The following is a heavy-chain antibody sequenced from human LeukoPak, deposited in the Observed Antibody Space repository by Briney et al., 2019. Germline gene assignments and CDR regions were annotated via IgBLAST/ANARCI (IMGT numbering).Heavy chain of an antibody. D-gene: IGHD3-22*01. Sequence: ASVKVSCKTSGYTFTSYAVNWVRQAPGRGLEWMGWINTNTRNPTYAQGFTGRFVFSLDTSVSTAYLQISSLKAEDTAVYYCARAVKGNYYDSSGYYYFDYWGQGTLVTVSS. V-gene: IGHV7-4-1*02. J-gene: IGHJ4*02. CDR1: GYTFTSYA. CDR3: ARAVKGNYYDSSGYYYFDY. CDR2: INTNTRNP.